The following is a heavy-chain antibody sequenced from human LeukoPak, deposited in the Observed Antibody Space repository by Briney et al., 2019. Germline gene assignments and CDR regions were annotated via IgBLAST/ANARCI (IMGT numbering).Heavy chain of an antibody. J-gene: IGHJ4*02. CDR2: ISGSGGST. Sequence: GGSLRLSCAASGFTFSSYAMSWVRQAPGKGLEWVSAISGSGGSTYYADSVKGRFTISRDNSKNTLYLQMNSLRAEDTAVYYCATRPCSSTSCALGYWGQGTLVTVSS. CDR3: ATRPCSSTSCALGY. V-gene: IGHV3-23*01. D-gene: IGHD2-2*01. CDR1: GFTFSSYA.